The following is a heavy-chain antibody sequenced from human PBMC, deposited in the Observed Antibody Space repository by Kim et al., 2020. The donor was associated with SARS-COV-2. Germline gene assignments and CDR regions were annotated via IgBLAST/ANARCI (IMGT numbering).Heavy chain of an antibody. CDR1: GFTFSSYS. Sequence: GGSLRLSCAASGFTFSSYSMNWVRQAPGKGLEWVSYISSSSSTIYYADSAKGRFTISRDKSKNSLYLQMNSLIAEDTAVYYCARDFYSSSRYAEYFQHWGQGTLVTVSS. J-gene: IGHJ1*01. D-gene: IGHD6-13*01. CDR2: ISSSSSTI. CDR3: ARDFYSSSRYAEYFQH. V-gene: IGHV3-48*01.